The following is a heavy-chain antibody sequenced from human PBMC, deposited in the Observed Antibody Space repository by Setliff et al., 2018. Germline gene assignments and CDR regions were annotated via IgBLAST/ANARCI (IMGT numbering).Heavy chain of an antibody. J-gene: IGHJ4*02. CDR2: ISYDGAT. D-gene: IGHD4-4*01. V-gene: IGHV4-39*01. CDR3: AREGRWDYSYPIY. Sequence: SETLSLTCSVSDDSVYSSSYYWAWIRQPPGRGLEWIGSISYDGATNYNSSLKSRVAMSLDVPERQFALKLSSVTAVDAAVYYCAREGRWDYSYPIYWGQGILVTVSS. CDR1: DDSVYSSSYY.